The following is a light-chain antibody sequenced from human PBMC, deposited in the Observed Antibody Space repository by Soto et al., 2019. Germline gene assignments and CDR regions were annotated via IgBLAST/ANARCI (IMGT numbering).Light chain of an antibody. CDR2: ANN. Sequence: QSVLTQPPSASGTPGQRVTISCSGGSSNIGSNTVNWYQQLPGTAPKLLIFANNQRPSGVPGRFSASKSGTSASLAISGLQSEDEADYYCAAWDDNLSGLVFGGGTKVTVL. CDR3: AAWDDNLSGLV. CDR1: SSNIGSNT. J-gene: IGLJ3*02. V-gene: IGLV1-44*01.